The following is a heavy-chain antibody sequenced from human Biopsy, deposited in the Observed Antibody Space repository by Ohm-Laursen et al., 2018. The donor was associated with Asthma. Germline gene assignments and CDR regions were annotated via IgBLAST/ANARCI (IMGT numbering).Heavy chain of an antibody. CDR3: ARAQDYYDSRGYYRSFDY. CDR2: IYYSGTT. Sequence: TLSLTCTVSYGSITSGGYYWTWIRQHPGKGLEWIGFIYYSGTTYYNPSLKSRVTISVDRSKRQFSLKVNSVTAADTAVYYCARAQDYYDSRGYYRSFDYWGQGTLVTVSS. D-gene: IGHD3-22*01. CDR1: YGSITSGGYY. J-gene: IGHJ4*02. V-gene: IGHV4-31*02.